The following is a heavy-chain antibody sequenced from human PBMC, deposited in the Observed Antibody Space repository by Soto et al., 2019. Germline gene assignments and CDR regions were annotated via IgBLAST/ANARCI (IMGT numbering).Heavy chain of an antibody. CDR2: INAGNGNT. V-gene: IGHV1-3*01. CDR3: ARGYAGSGSYYNVRYYYYGMDV. Sequence: ASVKVSCKASGYTFTSYAMHWVRQAPGQRLEWMGWINAGNGNTKYSQKFQGRVTITRDTSASTAYMELSSLRSEDTAVYYCARGYAGSGSYYNVRYYYYGMDVWGQGTTVTVSS. D-gene: IGHD3-10*01. J-gene: IGHJ6*02. CDR1: GYTFTSYA.